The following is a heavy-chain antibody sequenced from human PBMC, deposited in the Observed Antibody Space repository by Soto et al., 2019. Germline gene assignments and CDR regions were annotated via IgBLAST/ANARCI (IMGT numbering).Heavy chain of an antibody. CDR1: GFTFSSYG. J-gene: IGHJ4*02. D-gene: IGHD5-18*01. Sequence: QVQLVESGGGVVQPGRSLRLSCAASGFTFSSYGMHWVRQAPGKGLEWVAVISYDGSNKYYADSVKGRFTISRDNSKSTLYLQLNSLRAEDTAVYYCAKLFSRNTAMDTGRGYWGQGTLVTVSS. CDR2: ISYDGSNK. CDR3: AKLFSRNTAMDTGRGY. V-gene: IGHV3-30*18.